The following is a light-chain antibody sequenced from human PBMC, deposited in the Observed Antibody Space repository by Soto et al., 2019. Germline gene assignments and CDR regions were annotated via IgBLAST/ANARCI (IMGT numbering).Light chain of an antibody. V-gene: IGKV1-27*01. J-gene: IGKJ2*01. CDR1: QGISNY. Sequence: DIQMTQSPSSLSASVGDRVTITCRASQGISNYVARYQQKPGKVPALLIYEASTLQSGVPSRFSGRGSGTDFTLTISSLQPEDVATYFCQNYNSAPYAFGQGTKLEIK. CDR3: QNYNSAPYA. CDR2: EAS.